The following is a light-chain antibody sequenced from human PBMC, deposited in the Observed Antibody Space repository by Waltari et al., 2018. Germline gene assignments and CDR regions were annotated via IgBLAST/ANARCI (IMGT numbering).Light chain of an antibody. J-gene: IGKJ1*01. CDR1: QGISSY. CDR2: AAS. Sequence: AIRVTQSPSSLSASTGDRVTITCRASQGISSYLAWYQQKPGKAPKLLIYAASTLQSGVPSRVSGSGSGTDFTLTISCLQSDDFATYYCQQYYSYPRTVGQGTKVEIK. CDR3: QQYYSYPRT. V-gene: IGKV1-8*01.